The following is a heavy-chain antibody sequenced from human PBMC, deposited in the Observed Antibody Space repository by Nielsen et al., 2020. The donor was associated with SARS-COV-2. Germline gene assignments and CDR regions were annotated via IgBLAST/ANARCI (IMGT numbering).Heavy chain of an antibody. V-gene: IGHV4-31*02. CDR2: IYYSGST. CDR3: ARARLSCPFDY. D-gene: IGHD2-15*01. Sequence: RQAPGKGLEWIGYIYYSGSTYYNPSLKSRVTISVDTSKNQFSLKLSSVTAADTAVYYCARARLSCPFDYWGQGTLVTVSS. J-gene: IGHJ4*02.